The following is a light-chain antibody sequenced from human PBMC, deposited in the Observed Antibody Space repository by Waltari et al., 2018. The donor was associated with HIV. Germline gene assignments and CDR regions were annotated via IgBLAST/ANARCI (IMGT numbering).Light chain of an antibody. J-gene: IGLJ3*02. Sequence: QSALTQPASVSGSPGQSITISRSGPPSDIDPLNYVSWYQQHQGNVPTLIFFEVYYRPAGLSERFSASKSGNTASLTISDLQPEDEADYFGSSYSTRNFLMFGGGTKLTVL. CDR1: PSDIDPLNY. CDR3: SSYSTRNFLM. CDR2: EVY. V-gene: IGLV2-14*03.